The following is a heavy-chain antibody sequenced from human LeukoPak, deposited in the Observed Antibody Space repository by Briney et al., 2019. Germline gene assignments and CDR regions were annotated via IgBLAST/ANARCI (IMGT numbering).Heavy chain of an antibody. V-gene: IGHV3-23*01. D-gene: IGHD6-19*01. CDR2: ISGSGGST. CDR1: GFTFSNYA. CDR3: ARGGELEQWLVLYF. J-gene: IGHJ4*02. Sequence: GGSLRLSCAASGFTFSNYAMSWVRQAPGKGLEWVSVISGSGGSTYYADSVKGRFTISRDNSKNTLYLQMNSLRAEDTAVYYCARGGELEQWLVLYFGGQGTLVTVSS.